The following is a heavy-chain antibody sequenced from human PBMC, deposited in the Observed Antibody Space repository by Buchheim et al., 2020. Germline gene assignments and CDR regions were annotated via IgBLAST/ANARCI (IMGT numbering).Heavy chain of an antibody. D-gene: IGHD3-3*01. CDR1: GGSVSSGSYY. CDR3: ARVGDFWSGQYYFDY. CDR2: IYYSGCT. J-gene: IGHJ4*02. Sequence: QVQLQESGPGLVKPSETLSLTCTVSGGSVSSGSYYWSWIRQPPGKGLEWIGYIYYSGCTNYNPSLKSRVTIAVDTSTNQFSLKLSSVTAADTAVYYCARVGDFWSGQYYFDYWGQGTL. V-gene: IGHV4-61*01.